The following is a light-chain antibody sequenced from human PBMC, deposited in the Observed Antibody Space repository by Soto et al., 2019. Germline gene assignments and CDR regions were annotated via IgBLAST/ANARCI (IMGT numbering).Light chain of an antibody. CDR3: QQYGSSPLP. CDR2: GAS. CDR1: PSVRSNY. Sequence: IVLTQSPGTLSLSPGDRATLSCRASPSVRSNYVAWYQQRPGQAPRLRIYGASTRATGIPERFSGSGSGTDFTLTISRLEPEDVAVFYCQQYGSSPLPFGQGTKVEIK. V-gene: IGKV3-20*01. J-gene: IGKJ1*01.